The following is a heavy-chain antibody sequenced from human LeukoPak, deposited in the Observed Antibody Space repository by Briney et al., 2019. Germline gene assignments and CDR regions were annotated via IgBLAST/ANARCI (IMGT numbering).Heavy chain of an antibody. J-gene: IGHJ5*02. V-gene: IGHV3-48*04. D-gene: IGHD5-18*01. Sequence: GGSLRLSCAASGFSFSSYSMNWVRQAPGKGLEWVSYISSGSSTIYYADSVKGRFTISRDNAKNSLYLQMNSLRAEDTAVYYCAKDKSGYSYGGWFDPWGQGTLVTVSS. CDR1: GFSFSSYS. CDR3: AKDKSGYSYGGWFDP. CDR2: ISSGSSTI.